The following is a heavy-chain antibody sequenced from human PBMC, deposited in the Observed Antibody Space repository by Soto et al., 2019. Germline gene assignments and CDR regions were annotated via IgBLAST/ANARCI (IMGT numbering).Heavy chain of an antibody. Sequence: SVKVSCKASGGTFSSYTISWVRQAPGQGLEWMGRIIPILGIANYAQKFQGRVTITADKSTSTAYMELSSLRSEDTAVYYCARDNPPAIAAAGTGDYYYYGMDVWAQGTTVTVSS. CDR2: IIPILGIA. CDR1: GGTFSSYT. J-gene: IGHJ6*02. V-gene: IGHV1-69*04. CDR3: ARDNPPAIAAAGTGDYYYYGMDV. D-gene: IGHD6-13*01.